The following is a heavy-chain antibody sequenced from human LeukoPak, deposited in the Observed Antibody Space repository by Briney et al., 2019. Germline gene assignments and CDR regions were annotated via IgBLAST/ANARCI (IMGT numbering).Heavy chain of an antibody. J-gene: IGHJ3*02. Sequence: ASVKVSCKASGGTFSSYAISWVRQAPGQGLEWMGWINPNSGGTNYAQKFQGWVTMTRDTSISTAYMGLSRLRSDDTAVYYCARKGGDDYYDSSGYSDAFDIWGQGTMVTVSS. CDR3: ARKGGDDYYDSSGYSDAFDI. CDR2: INPNSGGT. V-gene: IGHV1-2*04. CDR1: GGTFSSYA. D-gene: IGHD3-22*01.